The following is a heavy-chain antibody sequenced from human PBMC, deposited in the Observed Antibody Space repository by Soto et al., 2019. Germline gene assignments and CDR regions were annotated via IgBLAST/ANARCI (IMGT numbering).Heavy chain of an antibody. CDR1: GGSISSGDYY. Sequence: TSETLSLTCIVSGGSISSGDYYWSWIRQPPGKGLEWIGYIYYSGSTYYNPSLKRRVTTSIDTSKNQFFLNLNSVTAADTAVYYCARDRRVEMATLDYWGQGTLVTVSS. J-gene: IGHJ4*02. V-gene: IGHV4-30-4*01. CDR2: IYYSGST. CDR3: ARDRRVEMATLDY. D-gene: IGHD2-15*01.